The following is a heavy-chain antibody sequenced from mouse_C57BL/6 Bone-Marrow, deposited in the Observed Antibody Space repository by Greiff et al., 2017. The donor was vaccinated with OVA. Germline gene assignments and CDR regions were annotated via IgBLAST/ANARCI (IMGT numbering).Heavy chain of an antibody. Sequence: QVQLQQSGAELVRPGTSVKMSCKASGYTFTNYWIGWAKQRPGHGLEWIGDIYPGGGYTNYNEKFKGTATLTADKSSSTSYMQFSSLTSEDSAIYYCARKGVITTVVADWYFDVWGTGTTVTVSS. D-gene: IGHD1-1*01. CDR2: IYPGGGYT. CDR3: ARKGVITTVVADWYFDV. J-gene: IGHJ1*03. V-gene: IGHV1-63*01. CDR1: GYTFTNYW.